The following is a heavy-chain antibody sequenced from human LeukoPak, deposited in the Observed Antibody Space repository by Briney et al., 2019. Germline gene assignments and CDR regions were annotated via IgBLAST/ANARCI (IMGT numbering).Heavy chain of an antibody. J-gene: IGHJ4*02. Sequence: SETLSLTCTVSGDSISSYYWSWIRQPAGKGLEWIGRIYTSGSTNYNPSLKSRVTISVDKSKNQFSLKLSSVTAADTAVYYCAGATPHCSSTSCYEWGQGTLVTDSS. CDR2: IYTSGST. CDR3: AGATPHCSSTSCYE. V-gene: IGHV4-4*07. D-gene: IGHD2-2*01. CDR1: GDSISSYY.